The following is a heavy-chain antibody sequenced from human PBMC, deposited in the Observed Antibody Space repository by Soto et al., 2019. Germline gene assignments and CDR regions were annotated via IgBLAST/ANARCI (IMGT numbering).Heavy chain of an antibody. CDR1: GGSLGNYN. CDR3: ARERAYQMSGDDTLHI. Sequence: SETLSLTCTVSGGSLGNYNWNWVRQSAGKGLEWIGRIYSNGKAYYNPSLKSRVTMSLETLNNQVSLRLSSVTAADTAKYYCARERAYQMSGDDTLHIWGLGTMVT. D-gene: IGHD2-21*01. V-gene: IGHV4-4*07. J-gene: IGHJ3*02. CDR2: IYSNGKA.